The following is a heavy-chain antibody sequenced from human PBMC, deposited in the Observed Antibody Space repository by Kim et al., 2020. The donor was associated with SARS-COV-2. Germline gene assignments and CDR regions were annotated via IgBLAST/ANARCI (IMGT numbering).Heavy chain of an antibody. CDR3: AKIPYYDSSGYYFGY. CDR2: ISGSGGST. V-gene: IGHV3-23*01. Sequence: GGSLRLSCAASGFTFSSYAMSWVRQAPGKGLEWVSAISGSGGSTYYADSVKGRFTISRDNSKNTLYLQMNSLRAEDTAVYYCAKIPYYDSSGYYFGYWGQGTLVTVSS. J-gene: IGHJ4*02. D-gene: IGHD3-22*01. CDR1: GFTFSSYA.